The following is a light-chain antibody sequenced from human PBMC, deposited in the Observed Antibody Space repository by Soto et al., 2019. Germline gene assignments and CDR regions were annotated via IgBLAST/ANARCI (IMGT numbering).Light chain of an antibody. CDR3: QQSYSNYRT. Sequence: DIQMTQSPSTLSGSVGDRVTITCRASQSISTYLNWYQQKPGKAPKLLIYAASSLYGGVPSKFSASGSGTDFTLTISSLQPEDFATYYCQQSYSNYRTFGQGTKVDI. V-gene: IGKV1-39*01. CDR2: AAS. J-gene: IGKJ1*01. CDR1: QSISTY.